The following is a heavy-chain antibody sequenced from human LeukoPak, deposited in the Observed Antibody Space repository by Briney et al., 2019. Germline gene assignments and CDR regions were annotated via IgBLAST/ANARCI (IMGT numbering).Heavy chain of an antibody. J-gene: IGHJ4*02. Sequence: SETLSLTCTVSGYSISSGYYWGWIRQPPGKGLEWIGSIYYSGSTYYNPSLKSRVTISVDTSKNQFSLKLSSVTAADTAVYYCAGTYGSGSYYVDYWGQGTLVTVSS. CDR1: GYSISSGYY. D-gene: IGHD3-10*01. CDR2: IYYSGST. CDR3: AGTYGSGSYYVDY. V-gene: IGHV4-38-2*02.